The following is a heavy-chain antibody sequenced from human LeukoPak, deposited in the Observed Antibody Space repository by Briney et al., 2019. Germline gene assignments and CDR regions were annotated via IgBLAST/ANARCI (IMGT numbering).Heavy chain of an antibody. D-gene: IGHD3-22*01. CDR3: ARDRVFDSSGYYYVTSPDAFDI. V-gene: IGHV3-30-3*01. CDR2: ISYDGSNK. CDR1: GFTFSSYA. Sequence: GSSLRLSCAASGFTFSSYAMHWVRQAPGKGLGCVAVISYDGSNKYYAHYVKGRFTISRDNSKNTLYLQMNSLRTEDTAVYYCARDRVFDSSGYYYVTSPDAFDIWGQGTMVTVSS. J-gene: IGHJ3*02.